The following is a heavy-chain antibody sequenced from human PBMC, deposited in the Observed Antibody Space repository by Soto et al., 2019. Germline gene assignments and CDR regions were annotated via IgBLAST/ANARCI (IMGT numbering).Heavy chain of an antibody. CDR2: VYYSGST. J-gene: IGHJ4*02. D-gene: IGHD2-2*01. CDR1: GGSVSSTSYY. V-gene: IGHV4-39*01. Sequence: QLRLQESGPGLVKPSETLSLTCTVSGGSVSSTSYYWGWIRQPPGEGLEWIASVYYSGSTYYNPSLTSRVTISVDTSKNEFSLKLRSVTAADTAVYFCARIPYCTSTTCYFANYWGQGTLVTVSS. CDR3: ARIPYCTSTTCYFANY.